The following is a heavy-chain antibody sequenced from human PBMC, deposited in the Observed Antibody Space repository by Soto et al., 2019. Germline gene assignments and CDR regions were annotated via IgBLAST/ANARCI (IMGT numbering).Heavy chain of an antibody. CDR3: APVRLPGYGSGSYYTVDLYYYYGMDV. V-gene: IGHV1-69*01. CDR1: GGTFSSYA. Sequence: QVQLVQSGAEVKKPGSSVKVSCKASGGTFSSYAISWVRQAPGQGLEWMGGIIPIFGTANYAQKFQGRVTITAAESTSTAYMELSSLRSEDTAVYYSAPVRLPGYGSGSYYTVDLYYYYGMDVWGQGTTVTVSS. J-gene: IGHJ6*02. CDR2: IIPIFGTA. D-gene: IGHD3-10*01.